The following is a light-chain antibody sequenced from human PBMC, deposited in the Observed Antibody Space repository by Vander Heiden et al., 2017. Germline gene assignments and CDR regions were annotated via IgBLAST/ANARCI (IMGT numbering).Light chain of an antibody. CDR3: QQSDSTPGA. J-gene: IGKJ2*01. Sequence: LQSGVPSRFSGSGSGTDFTLTISRLKPEDFATYYCQQSDSTPGAFGQGTKVEIK. V-gene: IGKV1-39*01.